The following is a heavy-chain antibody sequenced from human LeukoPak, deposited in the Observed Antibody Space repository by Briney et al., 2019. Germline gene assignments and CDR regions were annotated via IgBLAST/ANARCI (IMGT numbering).Heavy chain of an antibody. D-gene: IGHD6-19*01. CDR1: GFTFSSYE. V-gene: IGHV3-48*03. CDR3: ARDGQWLTLYYYYYMDV. Sequence: GGSLRLSCAASGFTFSSYEMNWVRQAPGKGREWVSYISSSGSTIYYADSVKGRFSISRDNAKNSLYLQMNSLRAEDTAVYYCARDGQWLTLYYYYYMDVWGKGTTVTVSS. J-gene: IGHJ6*03. CDR2: ISSSGSTI.